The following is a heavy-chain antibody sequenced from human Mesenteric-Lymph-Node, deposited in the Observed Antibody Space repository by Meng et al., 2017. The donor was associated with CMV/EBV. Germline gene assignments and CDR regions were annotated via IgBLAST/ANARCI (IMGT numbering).Heavy chain of an antibody. Sequence: GGSLRLSCEGSGFAFSSYVFNWVRQAPGKGLEWIASISTTTSYIYYAESVKGRFTISRDNSKNTLYVQMNNLRAVDTALYYCARDSRTEAFDVWGQGTMVTVSS. CDR1: GFAFSSYV. D-gene: IGHD2-2*01. CDR3: ARDSRTEAFDV. CDR2: ISTTTSYI. V-gene: IGHV3-21*01. J-gene: IGHJ3*01.